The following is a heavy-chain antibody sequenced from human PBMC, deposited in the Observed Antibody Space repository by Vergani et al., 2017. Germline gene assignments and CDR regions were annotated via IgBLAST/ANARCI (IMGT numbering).Heavy chain of an antibody. D-gene: IGHD6-19*01. V-gene: IGHV1-69*02. Sequence: QVQLVQSGAEVKKPGSSVKVSCKASGGTFSSYTISWVRQAPGQGLEWMGRIIPILGIANYAQKFQGRVTITADKSTSTAYMELSSLRSEDTAVDYCARSGAVAGSRWRIDYWGQGTLVTVSS. CDR1: GGTFSSYT. CDR2: IIPILGIA. CDR3: ARSGAVAGSRWRIDY. J-gene: IGHJ4*02.